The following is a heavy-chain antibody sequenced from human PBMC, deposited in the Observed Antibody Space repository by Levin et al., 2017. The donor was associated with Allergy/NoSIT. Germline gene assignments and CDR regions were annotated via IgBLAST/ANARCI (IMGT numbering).Heavy chain of an antibody. CDR2: ISGGGGST. V-gene: IGHV3-23*01. CDR1: GFTFSSYA. Sequence: SCAASGFTFSSYAMSWVRQAPGKGLEWVSAISGGGGSTYYADSVKGRFTISRDNSKNTLYLQMNSLRAEDTAVYYCAKDKGRTGDYSPYYYGMDVWGQGTTVTVSS. D-gene: IGHD7-27*01. J-gene: IGHJ6*02. CDR3: AKDKGRTGDYSPYYYGMDV.